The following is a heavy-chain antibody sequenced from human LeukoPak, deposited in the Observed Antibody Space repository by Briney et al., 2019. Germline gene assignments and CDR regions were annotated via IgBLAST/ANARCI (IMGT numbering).Heavy chain of an antibody. CDR1: GYTFTNHD. J-gene: IGHJ5*02. CDR3: ARHGRAVMNVWFDP. Sequence: ASVKVACKASGYTFTNHDISWVRQAPGQGLEWMGWISVYSGNTNYAQDFQGRVTMTTDTSPGTDYMELRSLRAEETAVYYCARHGRAVMNVWFDPWGQGTLVSVSS. D-gene: IGHD1-26*01. V-gene: IGHV1-18*01. CDR2: ISVYSGNT.